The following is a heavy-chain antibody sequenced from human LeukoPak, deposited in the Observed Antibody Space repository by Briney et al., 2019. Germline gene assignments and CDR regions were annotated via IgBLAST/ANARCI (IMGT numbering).Heavy chain of an antibody. J-gene: IGHJ4*02. CDR1: GGSFSSYY. D-gene: IGHD3-9*01. CDR2: INHSGST. CDR3: ARDAYFDWAYYFDY. Sequence: SETLSLTCAVYGGSFSSYYWSWIRQPPGKGLEWIGEINHSGSTNYNPSLKSRVTISVDTSKNQFSLKLSSVTAADTAVYYCARDAYFDWAYYFDYWGQGTLVTVSS. V-gene: IGHV4-34*01.